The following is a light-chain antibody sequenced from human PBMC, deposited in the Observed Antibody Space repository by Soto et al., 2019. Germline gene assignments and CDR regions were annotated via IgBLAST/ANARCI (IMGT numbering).Light chain of an antibody. Sequence: EIMMTQSPGTLSASPGERATLSCRASQSVSSNLAWYQQKPGQAPRILIYAVSTRATGIPARFSGSGSGTELTVNISGLQSEDFAVYYCQPYNKWPLTFGQGTKVEIK. CDR2: AVS. V-gene: IGKV3-15*01. J-gene: IGKJ1*01. CDR3: QPYNKWPLT. CDR1: QSVSSN.